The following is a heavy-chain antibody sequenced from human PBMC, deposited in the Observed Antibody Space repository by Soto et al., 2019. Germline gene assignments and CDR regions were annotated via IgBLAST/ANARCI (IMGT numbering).Heavy chain of an antibody. CDR2: INDRGST. CDR1: GGSFSSYY. Sequence: QVQLQQWGAGLLKPSETLSLTCAVYGGSFSSYYWSWIRQPPGKGLEWIGEINDRGSTNYKSSLKSRVTISVDTSNTQFSLKLTSVTAADTAVYYCARVYGSGDFPDWGQGTLVTVSS. J-gene: IGHJ4*02. D-gene: IGHD3-10*01. CDR3: ARVYGSGDFPD. V-gene: IGHV4-34*01.